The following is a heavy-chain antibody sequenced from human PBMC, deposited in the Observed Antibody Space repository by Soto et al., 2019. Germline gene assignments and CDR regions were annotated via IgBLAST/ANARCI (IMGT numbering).Heavy chain of an antibody. Sequence: SETLSLTCTVSGGSISSYYWSWIRQPPGKGLEWIGYIYYSGSTNYNPSLKSRVTISVDTSKNQFSLKLSSVTAADTAVYYCARGDSVVVPAADLNWFDPWGQGTLVTVSS. D-gene: IGHD2-2*01. CDR2: IYYSGST. J-gene: IGHJ5*02. V-gene: IGHV4-59*01. CDR3: ARGDSVVVPAADLNWFDP. CDR1: GGSISSYY.